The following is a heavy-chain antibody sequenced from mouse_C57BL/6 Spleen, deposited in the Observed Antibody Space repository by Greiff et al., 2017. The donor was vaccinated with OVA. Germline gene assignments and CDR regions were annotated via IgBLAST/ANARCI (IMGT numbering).Heavy chain of an antibody. V-gene: IGHV5-4*03. CDR1: GFTFSSYA. CDR2: ISDGGSYT. J-gene: IGHJ3*01. CDR3: AKVYYDYDGPFAY. Sequence: EVKVVESGGGLVKPGGSLKLSCAASGFTFSSYAMSWVRQTPEKRLEWVATISDGGSYTYYPDNVKGRFTISRDNAKNNLYLQMSHLKSEDTAMYYCAKVYYDYDGPFAYWGQGTLVTVSA. D-gene: IGHD2-4*01.